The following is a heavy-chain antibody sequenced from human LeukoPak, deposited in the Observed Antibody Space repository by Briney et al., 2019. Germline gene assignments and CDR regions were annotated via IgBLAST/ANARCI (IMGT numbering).Heavy chain of an antibody. Sequence: GASVKVSCKASGYTFTSYDINWVRQATGQGLEGMGWMNPNSGNTGYAQRLQGRLTMTRNTSISTAYMELSSLRSEDTAVYYCARGSSGWPYQDAFDIWGQGTMVTVSS. D-gene: IGHD6-19*01. J-gene: IGHJ3*02. V-gene: IGHV1-8*01. CDR3: ARGSSGWPYQDAFDI. CDR1: GYTFTSYD. CDR2: MNPNSGNT.